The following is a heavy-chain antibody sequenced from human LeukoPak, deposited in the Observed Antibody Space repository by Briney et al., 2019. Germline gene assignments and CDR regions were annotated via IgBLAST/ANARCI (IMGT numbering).Heavy chain of an antibody. Sequence: PGRSLRLSCAASGFTFDDYAMHWVRQAPGKGLEGVSGISWNSGSIGYADSVKGRFTISRGNAKNSLYLQMNSLRAEDTALYYCAKAEYYDILTGYSLDYWGQGTLVTVSS. D-gene: IGHD3-9*01. CDR1: GFTFDDYA. V-gene: IGHV3-9*01. J-gene: IGHJ4*02. CDR3: AKAEYYDILTGYSLDY. CDR2: ISWNSGSI.